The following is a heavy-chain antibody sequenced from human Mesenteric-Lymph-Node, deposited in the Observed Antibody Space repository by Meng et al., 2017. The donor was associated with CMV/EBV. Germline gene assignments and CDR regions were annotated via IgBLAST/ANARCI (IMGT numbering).Heavy chain of an antibody. Sequence: GESLKISCEVSESTVSGSYMSWVRQAPGKGLEWVSVIYSGGNTYYADSVKGRFTISRDNSKNMLYLQMNSLTTEDTAVYYCATLNILTGYFGSPHDFWGQGTLVTVSS. CDR2: IYSGGNT. V-gene: IGHV3-66*02. CDR3: ATLNILTGYFGSPHDF. D-gene: IGHD3-9*01. CDR1: ESTVSGSY. J-gene: IGHJ4*02.